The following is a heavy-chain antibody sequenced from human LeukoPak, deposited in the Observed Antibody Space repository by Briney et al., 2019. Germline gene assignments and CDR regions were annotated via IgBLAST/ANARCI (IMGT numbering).Heavy chain of an antibody. J-gene: IGHJ6*03. CDR3: ARDRVMITFGGVIEDYHYYYYMDV. CDR2: ISSSSSYI. CDR1: GFTFSSYS. V-gene: IGHV3-21*01. D-gene: IGHD3-16*02. Sequence: GGSLRLSCAASGFTFSSYSMNWVRQAPGKGLEWVSSISSSSSYIYYADSVKGRFTISRDNAKNSLFLQMNSLRADDTAVYYCARDRVMITFGGVIEDYHYYYYMDVWGKGTTVTVSS.